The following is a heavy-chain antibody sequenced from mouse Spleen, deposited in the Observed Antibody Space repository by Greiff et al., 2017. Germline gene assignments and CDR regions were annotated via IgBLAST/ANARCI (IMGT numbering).Heavy chain of an antibody. J-gene: IGHJ4*01. CDR1: GDSITSGY. CDR2: ISYSGST. CDR3: ARYNYYGKKYAMDY. V-gene: IGHV3-8*02. Sequence: EVKLMESGPSLVKPSQTLSLTCSVTGDSITSGYWNWIRKFPGNKLEYMGYISYSGSTYYNPSLKSRISITRDTSKNQYYLQLNSVTTEDTATYYCARYNYYGKKYAMDYWGQGTSVTVSS. D-gene: IGHD1-1*01.